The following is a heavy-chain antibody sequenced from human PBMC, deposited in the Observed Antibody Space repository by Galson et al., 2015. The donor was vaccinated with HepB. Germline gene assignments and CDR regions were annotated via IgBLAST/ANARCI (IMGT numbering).Heavy chain of an antibody. CDR1: GGTFSSYA. D-gene: IGHD6-13*01. CDR2: IIPIFGTA. Sequence: SVKVSCKASGGTFSSYAISWVRQAPGPGLEWMGGIIPIFGTANYAQKFQGRVTITADESTSTAYMELSSLRSEDTAVYYCARGSDSSSWHSNYYYMDVWGKGTTVTVSS. V-gene: IGHV1-69*13. J-gene: IGHJ6*03. CDR3: ARGSDSSSWHSNYYYMDV.